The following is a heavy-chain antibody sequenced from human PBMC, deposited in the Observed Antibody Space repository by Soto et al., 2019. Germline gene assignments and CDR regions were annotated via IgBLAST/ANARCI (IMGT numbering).Heavy chain of an antibody. D-gene: IGHD3-10*01. V-gene: IGHV1-3*01. Sequence: QVQLVQSGAEVKKPGASVKVSCKASGYTFTSYAMHWVRQAPGQRLEWMGCINACNGNTKYSQKFQGRVTITRDTSASTAYMELSSLRSADTAVYYCARDLSMFRGVSRMKVGSPDGVYWGQGTLVTVSS. CDR2: INACNGNT. CDR1: GYTFTSYA. J-gene: IGHJ4*02. CDR3: ARDLSMFRGVSRMKVGSPDGVY.